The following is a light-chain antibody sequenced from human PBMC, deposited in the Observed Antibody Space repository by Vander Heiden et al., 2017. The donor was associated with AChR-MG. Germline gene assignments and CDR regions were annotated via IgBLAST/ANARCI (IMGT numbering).Light chain of an antibody. V-gene: IGLV2-8*01. J-gene: IGLJ2*01. Sequence: QSALTQPPSASGSPGQSVTISWYQQHPGKVPKLMIYEVSKRPSGVPDRFSGSKSGNTASLTVSGLQAEDEADYYCSSYAGSNNPRVVFGGGTKLTVL. CDR2: EVS. CDR3: SSYAGSNNPRVV.